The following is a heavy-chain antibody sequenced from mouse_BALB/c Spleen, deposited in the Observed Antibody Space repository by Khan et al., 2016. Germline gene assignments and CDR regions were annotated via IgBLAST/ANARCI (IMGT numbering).Heavy chain of an antibody. Sequence: EVQLQESGPDLVKPSQSLSLTCTVTGYSITSGYSWHWIRQFPGNKLEWMGYINYNGGTNYNPSLKSRISITRDTSKNQFFLQLNSVITEDTATXYCARDFYGSSYFDYWGHGTTLTVSS. CDR3: ARDFYGSSYFDY. CDR1: GYSITSGYS. CDR2: INYNGGT. V-gene: IGHV3-1*02. J-gene: IGHJ2*01. D-gene: IGHD1-1*01.